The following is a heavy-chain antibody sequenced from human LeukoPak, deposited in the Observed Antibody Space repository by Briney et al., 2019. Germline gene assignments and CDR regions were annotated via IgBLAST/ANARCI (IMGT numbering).Heavy chain of an antibody. Sequence: GASVKVSCKASGYTFTTYGISWVRQAPGQGLEWMGWISAYNGNTNYAQKLQGRVIMTTDTSTSTACMEVRSLRSDDTAVYYCARKGSGNYWGIFDYWGQGTLVTVSS. D-gene: IGHD3-22*01. CDR1: GYTFTTYG. CDR3: ARKGSGNYWGIFDY. J-gene: IGHJ4*02. CDR2: ISAYNGNT. V-gene: IGHV1-18*01.